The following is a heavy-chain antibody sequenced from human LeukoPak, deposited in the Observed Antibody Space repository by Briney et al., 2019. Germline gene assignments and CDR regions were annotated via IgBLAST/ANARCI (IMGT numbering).Heavy chain of an antibody. J-gene: IGHJ4*02. CDR3: ARESRDYVGDGYYYDF. V-gene: IGHV4-4*07. CDR1: GDSISDYY. Sequence: SETLSLTCTVSGDSISDYYWAWIRQPAGKGLEWIGRIYTSGSPNYNPSLRSRVTMSVDTSKNRFSLKLSSVTAADTAVYYCARESRDYVGDGYYYDFWGQGILVTVSS. CDR2: IYTSGSP. D-gene: IGHD2-21*01.